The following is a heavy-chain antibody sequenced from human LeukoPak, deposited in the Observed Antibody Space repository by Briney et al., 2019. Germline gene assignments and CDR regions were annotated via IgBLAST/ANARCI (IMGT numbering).Heavy chain of an antibody. D-gene: IGHD2-2*01. CDR1: GFTFSSYS. J-gene: IGHJ4*02. CDR3: ARDLPNKDIVVVPAAIDY. Sequence: PGGSLRLSCAASGFTFSSYSMNWVRQAPGKGLEWVSSISSSSSYIYYADSVKGRFTISRDNAKNSLYLQMNSLRAEDTAVYYCARDLPNKDIVVVPAAIDYWGQGTLVTVSS. V-gene: IGHV3-21*01. CDR2: ISSSSSYI.